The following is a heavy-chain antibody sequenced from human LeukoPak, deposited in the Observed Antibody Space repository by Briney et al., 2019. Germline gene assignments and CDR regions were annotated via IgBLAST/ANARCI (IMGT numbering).Heavy chain of an antibody. Sequence: GGSLRLSCAASGFTFSTYAMSWVRQAPGKGPDWVSGISASSDSTYYADSVKGRFTISRDNSKNTLYLQMNSLGAAATAVYYCAKDRAGYSGARGFDCWGQGTLVTVSS. CDR3: AKDRAGYSGARGFDC. V-gene: IGHV3-23*01. J-gene: IGHJ4*02. CDR2: ISASSDST. CDR1: GFTFSTYA. D-gene: IGHD5-12*01.